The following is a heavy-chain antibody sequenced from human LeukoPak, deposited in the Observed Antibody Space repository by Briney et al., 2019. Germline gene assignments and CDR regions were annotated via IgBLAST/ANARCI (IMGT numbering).Heavy chain of an antibody. CDR1: GFTFSSYS. J-gene: IGHJ4*02. Sequence: GGSLRLSCAASGFTFSSYSMNWVRQAPGKGLEWVSSISGSSSYIYYADSVKGRFTISRDNAKNSLYLQMNSLRAEDTAVYYCARRRYCSGGSCCSLDYWGQGTLVTVSS. CDR3: ARRRYCSGGSCCSLDY. V-gene: IGHV3-21*01. CDR2: ISGSSSYI. D-gene: IGHD2-15*01.